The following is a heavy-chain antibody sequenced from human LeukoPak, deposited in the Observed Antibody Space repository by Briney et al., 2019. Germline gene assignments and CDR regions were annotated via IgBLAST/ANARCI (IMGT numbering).Heavy chain of an antibody. D-gene: IGHD1-20*01. CDR1: ASGVAFSSHS. J-gene: IGHJ4*02. CDR2: IHSSGNYI. V-gene: IGHV3-21*05. CDR3: AREYNSRATFDY. Sequence: GGSLTLSCAASASGVAFSSHSMNWVRQAPGKGLEWISYIHSSGNYIFYAASVKGRFAVSRDNARNSLFLQMNNLRAEDTAIYYCAREYNSRATFDYWGQGTLVSVSS.